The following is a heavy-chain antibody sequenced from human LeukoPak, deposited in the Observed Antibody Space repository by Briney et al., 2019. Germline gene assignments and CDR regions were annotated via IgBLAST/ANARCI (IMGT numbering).Heavy chain of an antibody. D-gene: IGHD2-2*01. CDR1: GFTFSSYS. V-gene: IGHV3-21*01. CDR3: ARDALDCSSTSCYFFYYGMDV. J-gene: IGHJ6*04. CDR2: ISSSSSYI. Sequence: GGSLRLSCAASGFTFSSYSMNWVRQAPGKGLEWVPSISSSSSYIYYADSVKGRFTISRDNAKNSLYLQMNSLRAEDTAVYYCARDALDCSSTSCYFFYYGMDVWGKGTTVTVSS.